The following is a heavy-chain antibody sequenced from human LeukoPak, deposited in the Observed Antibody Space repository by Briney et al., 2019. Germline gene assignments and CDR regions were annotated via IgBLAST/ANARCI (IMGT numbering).Heavy chain of an antibody. V-gene: IGHV3-23*01. CDR3: ARHHIPMLVVVN. J-gene: IGHJ4*02. D-gene: IGHD3-22*01. CDR1: GFTFSSYA. CDR2: ISVSGGST. Sequence: GGSLRLSSAASGFTFSSYAISWVRQAPGKGLEWVSAISVSGGSTYYADAVKGRFTISRDNSKNTLYLQMNSLRPEDTAVYYCARHHIPMLVVVNWGQGTLVTVSS.